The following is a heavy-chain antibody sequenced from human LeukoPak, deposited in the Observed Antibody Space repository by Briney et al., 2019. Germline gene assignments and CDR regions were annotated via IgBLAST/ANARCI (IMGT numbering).Heavy chain of an antibody. CDR1: GGSISSGGYS. CDR2: IYHSGST. CDR3: ARTPYSGYDGGGMDV. J-gene: IGHJ6*02. V-gene: IGHV4-30-2*01. D-gene: IGHD5-12*01. Sequence: SQTLSLTCAVSGGSISSGGYSWSWIRQPPGKGLEWLGYIYHSGSTYYNPSLKSRVTISVDRSKNQFSLKLSSVTAADTAVYYCARTPYSGYDGGGMDVWGQGTTVTVSS.